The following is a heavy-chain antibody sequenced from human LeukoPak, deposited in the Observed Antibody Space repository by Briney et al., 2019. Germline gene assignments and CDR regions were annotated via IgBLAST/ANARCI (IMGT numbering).Heavy chain of an antibody. CDR2: IYHSGST. Sequence: PSETLSLTCAVSGGSISSGGYSWSWIRQPPGKGLEWIGYIYHSGSTYYNPSLESRVTISVDRSKNQFSLKLSSVTAADTAVYYCASGYEPGHFDYWGQGTLVTVSS. CDR1: GGSISSGGYS. D-gene: IGHD5-12*01. CDR3: ASGYEPGHFDY. V-gene: IGHV4-30-2*01. J-gene: IGHJ4*02.